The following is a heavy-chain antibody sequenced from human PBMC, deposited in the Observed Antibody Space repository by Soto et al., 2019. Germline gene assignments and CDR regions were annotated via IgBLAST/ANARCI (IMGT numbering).Heavy chain of an antibody. CDR1: GVSVSGYY. CDR3: ARVVHYYDSSGYFDY. CDR2: VYTSGSI. Sequence: SETLSLTCTVSGVSVSGYYWSWIRQPAGKGLEWIGRVYTSGSINYNPSLKSRVTMSVATSKNQFSLELGSVTAADTAVYFCARVVHYYDSSGYFDYWSQGTLVTSPQ. D-gene: IGHD3-22*01. V-gene: IGHV4-4*07. J-gene: IGHJ4*02.